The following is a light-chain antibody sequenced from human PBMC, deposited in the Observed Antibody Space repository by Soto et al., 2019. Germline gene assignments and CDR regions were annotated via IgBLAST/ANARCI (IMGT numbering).Light chain of an antibody. V-gene: IGKV1-33*01. CDR3: QQYDNLPIT. CDR1: QDISNY. Sequence: DDEMTQSTSSLSSSVGDRVTITCQASQDISNYLNWYQQKPGKAPKLLIYDASNLETGVPSRFSGSGSGTDFTFTISSLQPEDIATYYCQQYDNLPITFGQGTRLEIK. CDR2: DAS. J-gene: IGKJ5*01.